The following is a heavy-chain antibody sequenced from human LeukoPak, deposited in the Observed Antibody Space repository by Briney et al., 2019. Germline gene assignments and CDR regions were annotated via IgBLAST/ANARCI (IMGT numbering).Heavy chain of an antibody. D-gene: IGHD3-10*01. V-gene: IGHV4-34*01. CDR1: GGSFSNYY. J-gene: IGHJ3*02. CDR3: AKSNGYGLIDI. Sequence: SETLSLTCAVYGGSFSNYYWTWIRQPPGKGLEWIGDINHSGSTNYNPSLNSRVTISLDTSRNQFSLKLNSVTAADTAVYYCAKSNGYGLIDIWGQGTMVTVSS. CDR2: INHSGST.